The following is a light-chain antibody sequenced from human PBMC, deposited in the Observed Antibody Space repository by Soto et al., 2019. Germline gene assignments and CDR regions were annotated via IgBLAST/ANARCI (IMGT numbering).Light chain of an antibody. J-gene: IGLJ1*01. Sequence: QSVLTQPASVSGSPGQSTTISCTGTSSDVGGYNYVSWYQQHPGKAPKLMIYDVSNRPSGVSNRFSGSKSGNTASLTISGLQAEDEADYYYSSYTSSSTYVFGTGTKVTVL. CDR2: DVS. V-gene: IGLV2-14*01. CDR3: SSYTSSSTYV. CDR1: SSDVGGYNY.